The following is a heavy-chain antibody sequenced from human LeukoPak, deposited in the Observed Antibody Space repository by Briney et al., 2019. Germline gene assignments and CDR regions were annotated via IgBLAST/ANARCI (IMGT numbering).Heavy chain of an antibody. Sequence: GASVKVSCKASGYTFTSYGISWVRQAPGQGLEWMGWISAYNGNTNYAQKLQGRVTMTTDTSTSTVYMDLSSLRSEDTAVYFCARQGINRDFDYWGQGTLVTVSS. CDR3: ARQGINRDFDY. J-gene: IGHJ4*02. V-gene: IGHV1-18*01. D-gene: IGHD2-15*01. CDR1: GYTFTSYG. CDR2: ISAYNGNT.